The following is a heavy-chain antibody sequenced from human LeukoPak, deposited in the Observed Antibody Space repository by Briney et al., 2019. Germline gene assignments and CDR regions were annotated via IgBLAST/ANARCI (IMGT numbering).Heavy chain of an antibody. Sequence: GRSLRLSCAASGFTFSSYGMHWVRQAPGKGLEWVAVISYDGSNKYYADSVKGRFTISRDNSKTTLYLQMNSLRAEDTAVYYCAKDTSSGPLYYGMDVWGQGTTVTVSS. CDR2: ISYDGSNK. D-gene: IGHD6-19*01. CDR1: GFTFSSYG. CDR3: AKDTSSGPLYYGMDV. J-gene: IGHJ6*02. V-gene: IGHV3-30*18.